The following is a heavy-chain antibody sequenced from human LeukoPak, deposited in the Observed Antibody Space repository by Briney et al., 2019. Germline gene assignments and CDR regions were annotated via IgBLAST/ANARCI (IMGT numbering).Heavy chain of an antibody. CDR3: ARDVSCQYCSSTSHYYYYGMDV. V-gene: IGHV4-4*07. CDR1: GGSFSSYY. D-gene: IGHD2-2*01. CDR2: IYTSGST. Sequence: SETLSLTCAVYGGSFSSYYWSWIRQPAGKGLEWIGRIYTSGSTNYNPSLKSRVTMSVDTSKNQFSLKLSSVTAADTAVYYCARDVSCQYCSSTSHYYYYGMDVWGQGTTVTVSS. J-gene: IGHJ6*02.